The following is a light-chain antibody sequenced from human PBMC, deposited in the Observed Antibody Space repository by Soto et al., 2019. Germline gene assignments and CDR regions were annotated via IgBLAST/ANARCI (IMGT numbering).Light chain of an antibody. V-gene: IGLV3-21*04. J-gene: IGLJ2*01. CDR2: YDS. Sequence: SYELTQPPSVSVAPGKTAKITCGGNNIGSKSVHWYQQKPGQAPVVVIYYDSDRPSGIPERFSGSNSGNTATLTISRVEAGDEAAYYCQVWDSSSDRGVFGGGTKLTVL. CDR1: NIGSKS. CDR3: QVWDSSSDRGV.